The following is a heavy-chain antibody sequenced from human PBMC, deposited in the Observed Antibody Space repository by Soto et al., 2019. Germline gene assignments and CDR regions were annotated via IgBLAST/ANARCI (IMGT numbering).Heavy chain of an antibody. V-gene: IGHV4-59*01. Sequence: SETLSLTCTVSGGSISSYYWSWIRQPPGKGLEWIGYIYYSGSTNYNPSLKSRVTTSVDTSKNQFSLRLSSVTAADTALYYCARVERGTATTVVDAFYILGPGTMVTVSS. J-gene: IGHJ3*02. CDR3: ARVERGTATTVVDAFYI. D-gene: IGHD1-1*01. CDR2: IYYSGST. CDR1: GGSISSYY.